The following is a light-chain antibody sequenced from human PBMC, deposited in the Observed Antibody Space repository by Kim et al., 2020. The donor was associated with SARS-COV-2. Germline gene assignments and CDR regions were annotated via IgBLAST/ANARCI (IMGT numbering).Light chain of an antibody. V-gene: IGLV1-47*02. J-gene: IGLJ3*02. CDR2: SNN. CDR3: AVWDDSLSGRV. CDR1: SSNIGSNY. Sequence: ELTQPPSASGTPGQRVTISCSGSSSNIGSNYVYWYQQIPGTAPKLLIYSNNQRPSGVPDRFSGSKSGTSASLAISGLRSEDEADYYCAVWDDSLSGRVFGGGTQLTVL.